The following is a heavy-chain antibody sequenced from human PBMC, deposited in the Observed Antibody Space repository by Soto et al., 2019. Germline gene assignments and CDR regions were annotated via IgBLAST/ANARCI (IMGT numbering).Heavy chain of an antibody. CDR3: AHRPIVGAAI. Sequence: QVQLQESGPGLVKPSGTLSLTCAVFGGSISNSNWWTWVRQPPVKGLDWIGEIFHSGSTNYNSSLMGRVTISVDKANNQFSLKLSSVTAADTAVYYCAHRPIVGAAIWGQGTLVTVSS. D-gene: IGHD1-26*01. CDR2: IFHSGST. V-gene: IGHV4-4*02. CDR1: GGSISNSNW. J-gene: IGHJ4*02.